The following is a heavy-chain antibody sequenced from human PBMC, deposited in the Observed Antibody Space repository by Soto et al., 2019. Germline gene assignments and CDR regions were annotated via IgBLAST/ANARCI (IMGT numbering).Heavy chain of an antibody. CDR1: GFTFSSYA. CDR2: ISGSGGST. V-gene: IGHV3-23*01. CDR3: AKRTVGWYFDL. Sequence: EVQLLESGGGLVQPGGSLRLSCAASGFTFSSYAMNWVRQAPGKGLEWVSVISGSGGSTYYADSVKGRFTISRDNSKTTLYLQMHTLRAEDTAVYYCAKRTVGWYFDLWGRGTLVTVSS. D-gene: IGHD4-17*01. J-gene: IGHJ2*01.